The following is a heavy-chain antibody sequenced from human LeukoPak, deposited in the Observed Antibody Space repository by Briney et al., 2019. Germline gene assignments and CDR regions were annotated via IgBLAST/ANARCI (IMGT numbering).Heavy chain of an antibody. CDR1: GFTFSSYV. CDR3: AKSGYNRFDY. D-gene: IGHD5-24*01. V-gene: IGHV3-30*02. CDR2: IQYDGTIK. Sequence: GGSLRLSCAASGFTFSSYVMHWVRQAPGKGLEWVSFIQYDGTIKYYADSVKGRFTISRDNSKNTLYLQMNSLRADDTAVYYCAKSGYNRFDYWGQGTLVTVSS. J-gene: IGHJ4*02.